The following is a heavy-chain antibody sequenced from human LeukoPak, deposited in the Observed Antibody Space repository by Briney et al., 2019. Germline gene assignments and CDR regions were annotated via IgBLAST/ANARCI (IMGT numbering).Heavy chain of an antibody. CDR3: ARGATYYSDSSGYLGPFYFDY. V-gene: IGHV6-1*01. J-gene: IGHJ4*02. CDR2: TYYKSKWYN. CDR1: GDSVSSNSVA. D-gene: IGHD3-22*01. Sequence: SQTLSLTCAISGDSVSSNSVAWTWIRQSPSRGLERLGRTYYKSKWYNDYAGSVKSRITINPDTSKNQFSLQLSSMTPEDTAVYYCARGATYYSDSSGYLGPFYFDYWGQGTPVTVSS.